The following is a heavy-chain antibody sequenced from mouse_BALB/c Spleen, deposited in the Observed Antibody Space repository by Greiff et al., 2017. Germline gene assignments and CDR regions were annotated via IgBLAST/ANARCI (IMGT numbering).Heavy chain of an antibody. J-gene: IGHJ3*01. D-gene: IGHD2-4*01. CDR3: ARGYDYDDSFAY. V-gene: IGHV2-6-7*01. CDR1: GFSLTGYG. Sequence: VQVVESGPGLVAPSQSLSITCTVSGFSLTGYGVNWVRQPPGKGLEWLGMIWGDGSTDYNSALKSRLSISKDNSKSQVFLKMNSLQTDDTARYYCARGYDYDDSFAYWGQGTLGTVSA. CDR2: IWGDGST.